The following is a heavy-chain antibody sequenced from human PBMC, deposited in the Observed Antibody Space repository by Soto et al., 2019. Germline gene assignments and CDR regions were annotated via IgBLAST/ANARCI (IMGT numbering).Heavy chain of an antibody. V-gene: IGHV3-53*04. CDR1: EFSVSDNY. J-gene: IGHJ4*02. CDR2: IFSGGST. CDR3: KSRDY. Sequence: EVQLVQSGGGLVLPGGSLRLAYAASEFSVSDNYMNWVRQAPGKGLEWVAVIFSGGSTNYADSVKGRFTISRLKSENTLYLQMSSLRPEDTAVYFCKSRDYGGRGTLVTVSA.